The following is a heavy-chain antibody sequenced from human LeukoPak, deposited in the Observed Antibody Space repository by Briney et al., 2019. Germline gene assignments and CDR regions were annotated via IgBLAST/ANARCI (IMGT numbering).Heavy chain of an antibody. CDR3: AREGPFKLYDFLSRPTPMVV. CDR2: INANSGGR. Sequence: GASVTVSCKASGYTFTGYYMHWVRQAPGQGMEGMGWINANSGGRNYAQTFQGRITITRDTTTNTAYMEQSRLRSDDTAVYYCAREGPFKLYDFLSRPTPMVVWGKGTTVTVSS. CDR1: GYTFTGYY. J-gene: IGHJ6*03. D-gene: IGHD3-3*01. V-gene: IGHV1-2*02.